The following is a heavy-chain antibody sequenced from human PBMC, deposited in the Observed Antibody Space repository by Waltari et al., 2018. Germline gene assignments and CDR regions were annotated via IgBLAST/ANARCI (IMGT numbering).Heavy chain of an antibody. J-gene: IGHJ3*01. CDR2: INHDGSST. D-gene: IGHD2-15*01. CDR3: ARAGLLGAFDV. Sequence: EVQLLESGGDLVQPGGSLRLSCAASGITFSNYAINWVRLAPGTGLMWVSRINHDGSSTVYADSVKRRFTISRDDAKNTVSLQMNNLSAEDTALYYCARAGLLGAFDVWGQGTMVTVSS. V-gene: IGHV3-74*02. CDR1: GITFSNYA.